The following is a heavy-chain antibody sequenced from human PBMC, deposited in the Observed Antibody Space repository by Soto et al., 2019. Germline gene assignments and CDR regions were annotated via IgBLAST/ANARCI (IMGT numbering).Heavy chain of an antibody. Sequence: QVQLVQSGAEVKKPGSSVKVSCKASGDTFSTYTITWMRQAPGQGLEWMGGIIPRSATSNYAQKFQGRVTITADESTNTASMELSSLRSEDTAVYYCPREGLVLALTTGNSDYHYFAMDVWGQGTTVTASS. CDR1: GDTFSTYT. CDR3: PREGLVLALTTGNSDYHYFAMDV. D-gene: IGHD3-3*02. V-gene: IGHV1-69*12. CDR2: IIPRSATS. J-gene: IGHJ6*02.